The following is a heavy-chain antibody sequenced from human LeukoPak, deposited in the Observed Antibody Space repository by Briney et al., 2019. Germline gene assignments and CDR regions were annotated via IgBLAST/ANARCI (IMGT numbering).Heavy chain of an antibody. V-gene: IGHV3-15*07. J-gene: IGHJ4*02. Sequence: PGGFLRLSCAASGFTFSNAWMNWVRQAPGKGLEWVGRIKSKTDGGTTDYAAPVKGRFTISRDDSKNTLYLQMNSLKTEDTAVYYCTTYYYDSSGYYLSYGYWGQGTLVTVSS. D-gene: IGHD3-22*01. CDR3: TTYYYDSSGYYLSYGY. CDR2: IKSKTDGGTT. CDR1: GFTFSNAW.